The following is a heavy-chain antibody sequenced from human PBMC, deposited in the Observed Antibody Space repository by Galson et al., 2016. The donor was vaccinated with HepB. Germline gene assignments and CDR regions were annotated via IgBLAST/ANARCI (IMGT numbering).Heavy chain of an antibody. J-gene: IGHJ4*02. V-gene: IGHV3-21*01. CDR2: ISSSSTYI. D-gene: IGHD1-1*01. CDR1: GFIFNSHA. Sequence: SLRLSCAGSGFIFNSHAMSWVRQAPGKGLERVSFISSSSTYIYYADSVRGRFTIPRDNAKNSLYLQMNSLRAEDTAVYYCARLVENWNEAGRFDSWGQGTLVTVSS. CDR3: ARLVENWNEAGRFDS.